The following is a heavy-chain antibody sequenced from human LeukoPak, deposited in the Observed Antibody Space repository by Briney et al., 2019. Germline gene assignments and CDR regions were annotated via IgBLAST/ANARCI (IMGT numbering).Heavy chain of an antibody. Sequence: GGSLRLSCAASGFTFSSYSMNWVRQAPGKGLEWVSSISSSSSYIYYADSVKGRFTISRDNAKNSLYLQMNSLRAEDTAVYYCARARTPFQLIVGATNWADYWGQGTLVTVSS. CDR2: ISSSSSYI. CDR3: ARARTPFQLIVGATNWADY. V-gene: IGHV3-21*01. D-gene: IGHD1-26*01. J-gene: IGHJ4*02. CDR1: GFTFSSYS.